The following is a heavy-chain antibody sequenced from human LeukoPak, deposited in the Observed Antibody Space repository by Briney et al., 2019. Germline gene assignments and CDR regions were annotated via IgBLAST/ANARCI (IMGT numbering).Heavy chain of an antibody. CDR1: GGSISSYY. Sequence: SETLSLTCTVSGGSISSYYWSWIRQPLGKGLECFGYSSYSGSTNYNPSLKSRVSISVDTSKTQFSLKLSSVTAADTAVYYCARRLQLWSVFDIGGKGKMATVSS. J-gene: IGHJ3*02. CDR3: ARRLQLWSVFDI. D-gene: IGHD5-18*01. V-gene: IGHV4-59*08. CDR2: SSYSGST.